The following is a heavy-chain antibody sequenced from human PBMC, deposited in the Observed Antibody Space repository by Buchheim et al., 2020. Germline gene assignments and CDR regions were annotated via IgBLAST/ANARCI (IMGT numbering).Heavy chain of an antibody. CDR3: ARAWELVAFDY. CDR1: GFTFSSYE. CDR2: ISSSGSTI. Sequence: EVQLVESGGGLVQPGGSLRLSCAASGFTFSSYEMNWVRQAPGKGLEWVSYISSSGSTIYYADSVKGRFTISRDKAKNSLDLQMNSLRAEDTAVYYCARAWELVAFDYWGQGTL. V-gene: IGHV3-48*03. D-gene: IGHD1-26*01. J-gene: IGHJ4*02.